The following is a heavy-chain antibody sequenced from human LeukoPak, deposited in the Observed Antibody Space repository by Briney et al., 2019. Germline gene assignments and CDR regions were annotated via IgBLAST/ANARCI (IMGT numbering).Heavy chain of an antibody. CDR1: GFTFTNHG. V-gene: IGHV3-23*01. CDR2: ISGSGANT. J-gene: IGHJ4*02. D-gene: IGHD6-19*01. Sequence: GGSLRLSCGASGFTFTNHGTSWVRQTPGKGLEWVSAISGSGANTYYTDSVRGRFIISRDQSRKTLYLQMNRLRAEDTAIYYCASHAAYTSDWRARTFDYWGQGTLVTVSS. CDR3: ASHAAYTSDWRARTFDY.